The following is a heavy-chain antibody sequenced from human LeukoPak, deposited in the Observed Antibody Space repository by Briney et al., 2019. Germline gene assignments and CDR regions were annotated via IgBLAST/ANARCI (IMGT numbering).Heavy chain of an antibody. V-gene: IGHV3-23*01. CDR1: GFTFSSYA. CDR2: IRGSGGTT. CDR3: AKDGGFYGENFDY. Sequence: GSLRLSCAASGFTFSSYAMSWVRQAPGKGLEWVSAIRGSGGTTYYADSVKGRFTISRDNSKNTLFLQMNSLRADDTAVFYCAKDGGFYGENFDYWGQGTLVTVSS. J-gene: IGHJ4*02. D-gene: IGHD4-17*01.